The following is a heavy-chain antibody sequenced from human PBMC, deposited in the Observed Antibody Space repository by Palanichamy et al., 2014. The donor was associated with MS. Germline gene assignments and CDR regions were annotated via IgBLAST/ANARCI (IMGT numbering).Heavy chain of an antibody. CDR1: GFTFSSYA. CDR2: ISGSGGGT. V-gene: IGHV3-23*01. Sequence: EVQLLESGGGLVQPGGSLRLSCAASGFTFSSYAMTWVRQAPGKGLEWVSGISGSGGGTYYADSVKGRFTISRDNSKNTLYLQMNSLRAEDTAVYYCAKDTGTSGFYYFDYWGQGTLVTVSS. D-gene: IGHD4-17*01. J-gene: IGHJ4*02. CDR3: AKDTGTSGFYYFDY.